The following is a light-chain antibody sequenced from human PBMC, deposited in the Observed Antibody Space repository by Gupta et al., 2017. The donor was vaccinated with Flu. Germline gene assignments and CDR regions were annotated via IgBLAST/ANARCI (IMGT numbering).Light chain of an antibody. Sequence: AIRMTTSPSSLSASTGDRVTITCRASQGIASFLAWYQQKPGKAPNLLIYAASTLQSGVPSRFSGSGSGTDFTLTVSRLQSEDFASYYCQQYYGFPLTFGGGTKVEI. CDR3: QQYYGFPLT. V-gene: IGKV1-8*01. J-gene: IGKJ4*02. CDR2: AAS. CDR1: QGIASF.